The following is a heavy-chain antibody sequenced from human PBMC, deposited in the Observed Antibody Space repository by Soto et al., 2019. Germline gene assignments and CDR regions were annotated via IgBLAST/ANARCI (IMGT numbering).Heavy chain of an antibody. CDR2: IYYTGST. D-gene: IGHD3-16*01. V-gene: IGHV4-59*08. J-gene: IGHJ5*02. CDR1: GGSIRGYY. CDR3: AMTKTTLYNGFDP. Sequence: QVQLQESGPGLVKPSETLSLTCTVSGGSIRGYYWGWIRQTPGKGLEWIGQIYYTGSTNYNPSLKSRVTISVDTYKTHFYLKLSSVTAGDTAMYYCAMTKTTLYNGFDPWGQGTQVTVSS.